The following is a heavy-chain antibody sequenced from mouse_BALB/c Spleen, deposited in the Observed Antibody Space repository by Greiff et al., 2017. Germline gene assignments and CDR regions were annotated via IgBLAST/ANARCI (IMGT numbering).Heavy chain of an antibody. CDR2: IWGDGST. Sequence: LVAPSQSLFITCTVSGFSLTGYGVNWVRQPLGKGLEWLGMIWGDGSTDYNSALKSRLSISKDNSKSQVFLKMNSLQTDDTARYYCARGWLLRDAMDYWGQGTSVTVAS. V-gene: IGHV2-6-7*01. CDR3: ARGWLLRDAMDY. CDR1: GFSLTGYG. D-gene: IGHD2-3*01. J-gene: IGHJ4*01.